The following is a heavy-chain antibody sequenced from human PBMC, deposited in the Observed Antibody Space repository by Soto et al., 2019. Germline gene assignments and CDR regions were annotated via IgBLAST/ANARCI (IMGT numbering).Heavy chain of an antibody. CDR2: ISGYNGNT. D-gene: IGHD6-6*01. Sequence: ASVKVSCKASGYTFTSYGISWVRQAPGQGLEWMGWISGYNGNTNFAQKLQGRVTMTTDTSTSTAYMELRSLRSDDTAVYYCARDYSSIAPDKKFDHWGQGTLVTVSS. CDR3: ARDYSSIAPDKKFDH. V-gene: IGHV1-18*01. J-gene: IGHJ5*02. CDR1: GYTFTSYG.